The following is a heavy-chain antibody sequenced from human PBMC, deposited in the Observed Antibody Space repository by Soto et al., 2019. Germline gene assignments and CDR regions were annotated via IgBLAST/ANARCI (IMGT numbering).Heavy chain of an antibody. Sequence: GGSLRLSCAASGFTVSSNYMSWVRQAPGKGLEWVSVIYSGGSTYYADSVKGRFTISRDNSKNTLYLQMNSLRAEDTAVYYCARDRTTFRYPGYYYGMDVWGQGTTVTVSS. J-gene: IGHJ6*02. CDR2: IYSGGST. V-gene: IGHV3-53*01. CDR3: ARDRTTFRYPGYYYGMDV. CDR1: GFTVSSNY. D-gene: IGHD1-1*01.